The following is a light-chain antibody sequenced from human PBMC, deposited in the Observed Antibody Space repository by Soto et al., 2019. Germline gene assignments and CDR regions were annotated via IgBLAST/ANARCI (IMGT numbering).Light chain of an antibody. CDR3: QQAKNFPRT. V-gene: IGKV3D-15*01. CDR2: GAS. J-gene: IGKJ4*02. CDR1: PSISKY. Sequence: MKQSPSTLSVSVGERDTLTCRASPSISKYLAWYQQKPGQGPRLLIYGASTWATGTPDRFSGSGSGTDFTLTISRLQPEDFATYYCQQAKNFPRTFGGGTKVDIK.